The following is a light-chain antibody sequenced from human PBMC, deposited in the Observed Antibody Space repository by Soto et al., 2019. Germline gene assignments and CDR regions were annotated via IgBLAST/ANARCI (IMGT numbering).Light chain of an antibody. CDR1: NGHSSYA. J-gene: IGLJ2*01. CDR2: LNSDGSR. V-gene: IGLV4-69*01. CDR3: QTWGTGSVV. Sequence: QLVLTQSPSASASLGASVKLTCTLSNGHSSYAIAWHQQQPEKGPRYLMNLNSDGSRSKGDGIPDRFSGSSSGAERYLTISSLQSEDEADYYCQTWGTGSVVFGGGTKLTVL.